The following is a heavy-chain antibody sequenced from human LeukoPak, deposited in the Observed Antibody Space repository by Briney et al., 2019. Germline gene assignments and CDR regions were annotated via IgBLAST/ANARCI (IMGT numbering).Heavy chain of an antibody. Sequence: GSLRLSCAASGFTFSSYWMHWVRQAPGKGLVWVPRINSDGSSTSYADSVKGRFTISRDKAKNTLYLQMNSLRAEDTAVYYCARDRSQSSYVDYWGQGTLATVSS. V-gene: IGHV3-74*01. J-gene: IGHJ4*02. CDR2: INSDGSST. CDR3: ARDRSQSSYVDY. CDR1: GFTFSSYW.